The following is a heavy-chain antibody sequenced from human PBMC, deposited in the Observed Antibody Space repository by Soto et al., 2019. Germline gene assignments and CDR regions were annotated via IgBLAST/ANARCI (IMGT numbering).Heavy chain of an antibody. D-gene: IGHD3-9*01. CDR1: GGSVSSGSYY. CDR2: IYYSGST. V-gene: IGHV4-61*01. J-gene: IGHJ6*02. Sequence: PSETLSLTCTVSGGSVSSGSYYWSWIRQPPGKGLEWIGYIYYSGSTNYNTSLKSRVTISVDTSKNQFSLKLSSVTAADTAVYYCARIPYDILTGYGYYGMDVWGQGTTVTVSS. CDR3: ARIPYDILTGYGYYGMDV.